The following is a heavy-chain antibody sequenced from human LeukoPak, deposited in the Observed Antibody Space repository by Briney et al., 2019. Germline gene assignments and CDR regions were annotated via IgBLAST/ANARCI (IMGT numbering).Heavy chain of an antibody. CDR1: GFTFSNYA. Sequence: GGSLRLSCVASGFTFSNYAVTWVRRAPGRGLEWVSSISGRSGYIYYADLVKGRFIISRDNAENSLFLQMNSLRAEDTAVYYCAKRRYDSSGYYYPFDYWGQGTLVTVSS. CDR2: ISGRSGYI. CDR3: AKRRYDSSGYYYPFDY. J-gene: IGHJ4*02. D-gene: IGHD3-22*01. V-gene: IGHV3-21*04.